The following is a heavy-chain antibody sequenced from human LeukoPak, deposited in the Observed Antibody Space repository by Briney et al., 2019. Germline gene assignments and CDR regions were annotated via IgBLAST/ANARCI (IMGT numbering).Heavy chain of an antibody. J-gene: IGHJ5*02. CDR2: ISSSSSYI. D-gene: IGHD3-10*01. CDR3: AREAEMLLWFGESS. CDR1: GFTFSSYS. Sequence: PGGSLRLSCAASGFTFSSYSMNWVRQAPGKGLEWVSSISSSSSYIYYADSVKGRFTISRDNAKNSLYLQMNSLRAEDTAVYYCAREAEMLLWFGESSWGQGTLVTVSS. V-gene: IGHV3-21*01.